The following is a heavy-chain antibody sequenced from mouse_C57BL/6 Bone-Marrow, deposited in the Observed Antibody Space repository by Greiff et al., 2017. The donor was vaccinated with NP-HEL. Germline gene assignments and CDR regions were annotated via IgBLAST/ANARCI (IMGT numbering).Heavy chain of an antibody. V-gene: IGHV1-4*01. J-gene: IGHJ4*01. D-gene: IGHD1-3*01. CDR1: GYTFTSYT. CDR2: INPSSGYT. Sequence: QVQLKESGAELARPGASVKMSCKASGYTFTSYTMHWVKQRPGQGLEWIGYINPSSGYTKYNQKFKDKATLTADKSSSTAYLQLSSLTSEDSAVYYCARGELYDAMDYWGQGTSVTVSS. CDR3: ARGELYDAMDY.